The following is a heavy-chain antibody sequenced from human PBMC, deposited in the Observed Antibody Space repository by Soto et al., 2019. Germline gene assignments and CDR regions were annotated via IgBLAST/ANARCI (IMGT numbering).Heavy chain of an antibody. CDR2: VYWTGST. Sequence: PSDTLSLTCSVSGDSITTKGYYWGCIRQPPGKGLQCIGNVYWTGSTFSHPSLTSRVFISVDTSKNEFSLSLTSVTAADTAVYYCARSHYTYGLLIDYWGTGHLVAVSS. CDR1: GDSITTKGYY. V-gene: IGHV4-39*01. J-gene: IGHJ4*02. D-gene: IGHD2-8*01. CDR3: ARSHYTYGLLIDY.